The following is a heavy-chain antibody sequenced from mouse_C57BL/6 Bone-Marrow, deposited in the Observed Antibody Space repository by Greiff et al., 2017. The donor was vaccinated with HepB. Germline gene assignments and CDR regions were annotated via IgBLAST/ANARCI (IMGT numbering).Heavy chain of an antibody. CDR1: GYTFTSYW. J-gene: IGHJ2*01. V-gene: IGHV1-64*01. CDR2: IHPNSGST. Sequence: QVQLQQPGAELVKPGASVKLSCKASGYTFTSYWMHWVKQRPGQGLEWIGMIHPNSGSTNYNEKFKSKATLTVDKSSSTAYMQLSSLTSEDSAVYYCAREGGYYGNFDYWGQGTTLTVSS. D-gene: IGHD1-1*01. CDR3: AREGGYYGNFDY.